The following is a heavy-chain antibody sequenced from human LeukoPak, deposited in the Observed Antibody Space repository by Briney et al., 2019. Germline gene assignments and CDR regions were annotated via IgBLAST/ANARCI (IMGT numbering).Heavy chain of an antibody. V-gene: IGHV4-34*01. CDR2: INHSGST. Sequence: SETLSLTCAVYGGSFNAYYWSWNRQPPGKGLEWIGEINHSGSTNYNPSLKSRVTLSVDTSKNQFSLNLSSVTAADTAVYFCARSLGGDFDYWGQGTLVTVSS. CDR3: ARSLGGDFDY. CDR1: GGSFNAYY. D-gene: IGHD1-26*01. J-gene: IGHJ4*02.